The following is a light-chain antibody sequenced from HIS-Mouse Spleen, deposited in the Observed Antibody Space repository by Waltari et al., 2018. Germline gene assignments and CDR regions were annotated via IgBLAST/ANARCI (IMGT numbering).Light chain of an antibody. CDR3: QQYNNWPPCG. Sequence: EIVLTQSPGTLSLSPGERATLSCRASQSVSSSYLAWYQQKPGQAPRLLIYGASSRATGIPDRFSGSGSGTDFTLTISRLEPEDFAVYYCQQYNNWPPCGFGQGTKLEIK. CDR1: QSVSSSY. CDR2: GAS. V-gene: IGKV3-20*01. J-gene: IGKJ2*04.